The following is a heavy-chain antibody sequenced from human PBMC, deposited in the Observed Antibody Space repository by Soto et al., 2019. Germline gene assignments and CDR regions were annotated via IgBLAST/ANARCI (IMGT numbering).Heavy chain of an antibody. J-gene: IGHJ4*02. CDR1: GFIFSNYG. Sequence: EVQLLESGGGLVQPGGSLRLSCAASGFIFSNYGMSWVRQAPGTGLEWVSTITVGRGTTIYADSVRGRFTISRDNSRNTLYLQMNSLRSEDTADYYCATRAENGGGGPNSRYFGSWGRGTLVTVSS. CDR2: ITVGRGTT. D-gene: IGHD2-15*01. CDR3: ATRAENGGGGPNSRYFGS. V-gene: IGHV3-23*01.